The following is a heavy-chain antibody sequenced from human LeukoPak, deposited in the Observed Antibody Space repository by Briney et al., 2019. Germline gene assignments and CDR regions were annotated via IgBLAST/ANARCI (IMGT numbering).Heavy chain of an antibody. Sequence: SETLSLTCTVSGGSISSSSYYWSWIRQPPGKGLEWIGEINHSGSTNYNPSLKSRVTISVDTSKNQFSLKLSSVTAADTAVYYCARGPLGSSGRVYWGQGTLVTVSS. CDR3: ARGPLGSSGRVY. V-gene: IGHV4-39*07. D-gene: IGHD6-6*01. J-gene: IGHJ4*02. CDR2: INHSGST. CDR1: GGSISSSSYY.